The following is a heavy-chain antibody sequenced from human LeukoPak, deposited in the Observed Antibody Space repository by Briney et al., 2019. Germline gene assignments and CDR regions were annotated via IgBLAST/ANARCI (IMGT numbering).Heavy chain of an antibody. V-gene: IGHV4-61*02. J-gene: IGHJ5*02. CDR3: ARRIAPNVAIDWFDP. D-gene: IGHD6-13*01. Sequence: PSETLSLTCTVSGGSISSGSYYWSWIRQPAGKGLEWIGRIYTSGSTNYNPSLKSRVTISVDTSKNQFSLKLSSVTAADTAVYYCARRIAPNVAIDWFDPWGQGTLVTVSS. CDR1: GGSISSGSYY. CDR2: IYTSGST.